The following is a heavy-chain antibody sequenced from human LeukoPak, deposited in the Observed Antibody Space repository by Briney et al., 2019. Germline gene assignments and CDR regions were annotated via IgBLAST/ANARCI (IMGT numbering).Heavy chain of an antibody. D-gene: IGHD6-19*01. CDR3: ASGIAVAGLDY. V-gene: IGHV4-59*01. J-gene: IGHJ4*02. CDR1: GGSISSYY. Sequence: PSETLSLTCTVSGGSISSYYRSWIRQPPGKGLEWIGYIYYSGSTNYNPSLKSRVTISVDTSKNQFSLKLSSVTAADTAVYYCASGIAVAGLDYWGQGTLVTVSS. CDR2: IYYSGST.